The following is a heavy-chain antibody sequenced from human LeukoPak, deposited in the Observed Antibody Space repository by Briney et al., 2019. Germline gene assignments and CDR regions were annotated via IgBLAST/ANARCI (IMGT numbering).Heavy chain of an antibody. CDR2: INHSGSI. CDR1: GGSFSGYY. V-gene: IGHV4-34*01. J-gene: IGHJ1*01. Sequence: SETLSLTCAVYGGSFSGYYWSWIRQPPGKGLEWIGEINHSGSINYNPSLKSRVTISVDTSKNQFSLKLSSVTAADTAVYYCARVGDSSGYYYGITEYFQHWGQGTLVTVSS. CDR3: ARVGDSSGYYYGITEYFQH. D-gene: IGHD3-22*01.